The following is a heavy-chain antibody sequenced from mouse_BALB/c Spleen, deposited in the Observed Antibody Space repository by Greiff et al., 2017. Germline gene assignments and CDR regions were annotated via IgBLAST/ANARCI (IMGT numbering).Heavy chain of an antibody. J-gene: IGHJ4*01. Sequence: QVHVKQSGAELARPGASVKMSCKASGYTFTSYTMHWVKQRPGQGLEWIGYINPSSGYTEYNQKFKDKTTLTADKSSSTAYMQLSSLTSEDSAVYYCARILAHAMDYWGQGTTVTVSS. CDR3: ARILAHAMDY. CDR2: INPSSGYT. CDR1: GYTFTSYT. V-gene: IGHV1-4*02.